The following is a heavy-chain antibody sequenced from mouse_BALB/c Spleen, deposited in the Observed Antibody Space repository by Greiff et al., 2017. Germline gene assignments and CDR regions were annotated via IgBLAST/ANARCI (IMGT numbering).Heavy chain of an antibody. V-gene: IGHV5-9-3*01. D-gene: IGHD2-14*01. CDR2: ISSGGSYT. J-gene: IGHJ4*01. Sequence: EVMLVESGGGLVKPGGSLKLSCAASGFTFSSYAMSWVRQTPEKRLEWVATISSGGSYTYYPDSVKGRFTISRDNAKNTLYLQMSSLRSEDTAMYYCARQKRYRYDYYAMDYWGQGTSVTVSS. CDR1: GFTFSSYA. CDR3: ARQKRYRYDYYAMDY.